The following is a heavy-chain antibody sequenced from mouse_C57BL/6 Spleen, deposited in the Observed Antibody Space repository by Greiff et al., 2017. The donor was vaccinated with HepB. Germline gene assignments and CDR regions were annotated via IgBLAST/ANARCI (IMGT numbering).Heavy chain of an antibody. J-gene: IGHJ2*01. Sequence: EVHLVESGGGLVQPGGSLSLSCAASGFTFTDYYMSWVRQPPGKALEWLGFIRNKANGYTTEYSASVKGRFTISRDNSQSILYPQMNALRAEDSATYYCARSTYGYDDYWGQGTTLTVSS. CDR2: IRNKANGYTT. CDR3: ARSTYGYDDY. D-gene: IGHD2-2*01. V-gene: IGHV7-3*01. CDR1: GFTFTDYY.